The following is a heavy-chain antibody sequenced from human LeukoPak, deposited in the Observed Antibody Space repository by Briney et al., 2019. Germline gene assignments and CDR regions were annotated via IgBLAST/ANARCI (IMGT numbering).Heavy chain of an antibody. D-gene: IGHD3-22*01. CDR1: GYTFTGYY. CDR2: INPNSGGT. CDR3: ARDTYYYDSSGYYRSYYCYYMDV. J-gene: IGHJ6*03. Sequence: ASVKVSCKASGYTFTGYYMHWVRQAPGQGLEWMGWINPNSGGTNYAQKFQGRVTMTRDTSISTAYMELSRLRSDDTAVYYCARDTYYYDSSGYYRSYYCYYMDVWGKGTTVTVSS. V-gene: IGHV1-2*02.